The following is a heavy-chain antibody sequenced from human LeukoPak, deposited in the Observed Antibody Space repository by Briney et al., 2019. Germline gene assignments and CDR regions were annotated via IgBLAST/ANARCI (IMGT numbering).Heavy chain of an antibody. V-gene: IGHV4-59*01. J-gene: IGHJ5*02. CDR1: GGSISSYY. D-gene: IGHD2-15*01. Sequence: PSETLSLTCTVSGGSISSYYWSWIRQPPGKGLEWIGYIYYSGSTNYNPSLKSRVTISVDTSKNQFSLKLSSVTAADTAVYYCARERWRRGWFDPWGQGTLVTVSS. CDR3: ARERWRRGWFDP. CDR2: IYYSGST.